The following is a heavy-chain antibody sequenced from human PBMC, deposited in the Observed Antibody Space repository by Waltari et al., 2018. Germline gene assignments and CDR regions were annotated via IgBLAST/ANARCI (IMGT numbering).Heavy chain of an antibody. Sequence: QVQLQESGPGLVKPSETLSLTCAVSGYSISSGYYWGWIRQPPGKGLEWIGSIYHSGGTYYNSSLKSRVTISLDTSKNQFSLKLSSVTAADTAVYYCARDSITMVRGVIINPPLFDYWGQGTLVTVSS. V-gene: IGHV4-38-2*02. J-gene: IGHJ4*02. CDR3: ARDSITMVRGVIINPPLFDY. CDR2: IYHSGGT. CDR1: GYSISSGYY. D-gene: IGHD3-10*01.